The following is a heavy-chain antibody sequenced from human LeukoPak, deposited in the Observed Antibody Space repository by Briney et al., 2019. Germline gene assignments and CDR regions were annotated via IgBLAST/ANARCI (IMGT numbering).Heavy chain of an antibody. Sequence: GSLRLSCAASGFTVSSNYMSWVRQAPGKGLEWVANIKQDGSEKYYVDSVKGRFTISRDNAKNSLYLQMNSLRAEDTAVYYCARQDYWGQGTLVTVSS. J-gene: IGHJ4*02. CDR2: IKQDGSEK. CDR1: GFTVSSNY. CDR3: ARQDY. V-gene: IGHV3-7*01.